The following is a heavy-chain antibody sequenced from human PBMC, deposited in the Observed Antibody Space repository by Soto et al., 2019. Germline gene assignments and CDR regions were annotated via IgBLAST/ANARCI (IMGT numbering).Heavy chain of an antibody. J-gene: IGHJ3*02. V-gene: IGHV1-8*01. CDR3: AGEITMVRGSDAFDI. Sequence: ASVKVSCKASGYTFTSYDINWVRQATGQGLEWMGWMNPNSGNTGYAQKLQGRVTMTRNTSISTAYMELSSLRSEDTAVYYCAGEITMVRGSDAFDIWGQGTMVTVSS. D-gene: IGHD3-10*01. CDR2: MNPNSGNT. CDR1: GYTFTSYD.